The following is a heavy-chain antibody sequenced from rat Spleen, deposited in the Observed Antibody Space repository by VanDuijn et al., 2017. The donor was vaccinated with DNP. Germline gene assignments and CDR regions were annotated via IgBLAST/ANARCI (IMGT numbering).Heavy chain of an antibody. CDR2: ITNSGGST. Sequence: EVQLVESGGGLVQPGRSLKLSCAASGFTFINYGMAWVRQAPTKGLEWVASITNSGGSTYYRDSVKGRFTISSDNAKSTLYLQMDSLRSEDTANYYCTTDQPTEGMGAMDAWGQGTSVTVSS. V-gene: IGHV5-27*01. CDR1: GFTFINYG. J-gene: IGHJ4*01. D-gene: IGHD1-11*01. CDR3: TTDQPTEGMGAMDA.